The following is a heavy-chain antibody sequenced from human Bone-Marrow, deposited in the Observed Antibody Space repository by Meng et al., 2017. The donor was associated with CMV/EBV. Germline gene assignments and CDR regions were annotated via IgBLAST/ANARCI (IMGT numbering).Heavy chain of an antibody. CDR1: NFNTHW. CDR2: MKEGGSEK. D-gene: IGHD3-16*01. V-gene: IGHV3-7*01. CDR3: ARVPRGLDDSGPVFDP. Sequence: NFNTHWKRWVRKAPGRGLEWVAKMKEGGSEKYYVDSMKGRFTMSRDNAKNSLYMQMSSLRAEDTAVYYCARVPRGLDDSGPVFDPWGQGALVTVSS. J-gene: IGHJ5*02.